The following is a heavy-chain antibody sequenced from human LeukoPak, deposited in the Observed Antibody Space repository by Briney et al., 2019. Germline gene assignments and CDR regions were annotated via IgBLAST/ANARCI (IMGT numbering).Heavy chain of an antibody. Sequence: PGGSLRLSCVASGFTFSSFAMSWVRQAPGKGLEWVSLIIGSSGDTFYADSVRGRFSISRDNSKNRLYLQMNSLRAEDTALYYCVEGAYDYIEMGYFDYWGQGTLVTVSS. CDR2: IIGSSGDT. J-gene: IGHJ4*02. CDR3: VEGAYDYIEMGYFDY. V-gene: IGHV3-23*01. D-gene: IGHD5-12*01. CDR1: GFTFSSFA.